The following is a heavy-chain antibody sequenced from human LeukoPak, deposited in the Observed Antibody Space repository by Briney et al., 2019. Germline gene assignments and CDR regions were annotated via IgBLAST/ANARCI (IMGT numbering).Heavy chain of an antibody. CDR1: GFTFSSYS. J-gene: IGHJ4*02. CDR3: AKDKGGYCSSTSCYTVYFDY. D-gene: IGHD2-2*02. Sequence: GGSLRLSCAASGFTFSSYSMNWVRQAPGKGLEWVSAISGSGGSTYYADSVKGRFTISRDNSKNTLYLQMNSLRAEDTAVYYCAKDKGGYCSSTSCYTVYFDYWGQGTLVTVSS. V-gene: IGHV3-23*01. CDR2: ISGSGGST.